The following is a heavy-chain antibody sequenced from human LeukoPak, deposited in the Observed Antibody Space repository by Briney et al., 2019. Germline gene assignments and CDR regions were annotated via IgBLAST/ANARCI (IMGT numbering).Heavy chain of an antibody. V-gene: IGHV1-69*13. CDR1: GGTFSSYA. CDR2: IIPIFGTA. CDR3: ASRSGYSYGAFDY. D-gene: IGHD5-18*01. Sequence: SVKDSCKASGGTFSSYAISWVRQAPGQGLEWMGGIIPIFGTANYAQKFQGRVTITADESTSTAYMELSSLRSEDTAVYYCASRSGYSYGAFDYWGQGTLVTVSS. J-gene: IGHJ4*02.